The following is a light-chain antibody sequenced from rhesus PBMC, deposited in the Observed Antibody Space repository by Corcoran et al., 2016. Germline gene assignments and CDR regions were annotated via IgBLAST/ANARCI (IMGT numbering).Light chain of an antibody. CDR2: YAS. J-gene: IGKJ1*01. CDR1: QGINNY. V-gene: IGKV1S14*01. CDR3: QQHNRYPPT. Sequence: DIQMTQSPSSLSASVGDTATITCRAIQGINNYLAWYQQKPGKAPKPLRNYASNLENGVPSRFRGSGSGTDFTLTISSLQPEDFATYYCQQHNRYPPTFGQGTKVEIK.